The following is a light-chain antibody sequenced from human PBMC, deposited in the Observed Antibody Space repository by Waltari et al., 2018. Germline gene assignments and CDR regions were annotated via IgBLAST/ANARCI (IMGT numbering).Light chain of an antibody. J-gene: IGLJ3*02. Sequence: QSLLTQPPSVSEAPGQRVTISCSGSRANIGNNVLNWYPQLPGKPPKLLIYYDDLLPSGVSDRFSGSKSGTSASLAISGLQSEDEADYYCAAWDDSLNGVVFGGGTKLTVL. V-gene: IGLV1-36*01. CDR2: YDD. CDR3: AAWDDSLNGVV. CDR1: RANIGNNV.